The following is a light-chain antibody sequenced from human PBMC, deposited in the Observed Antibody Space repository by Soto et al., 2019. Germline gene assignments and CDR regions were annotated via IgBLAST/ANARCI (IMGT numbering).Light chain of an antibody. CDR3: KSYAGSNTYF. CDR2: EVV. J-gene: IGLJ1*01. V-gene: IGLV2-8*01. CDR1: KHDFGFYDF. Sequence: QSALTQPPSASWSPGQSVPISCTGTKHDFGFYDFVSWYQHHPGKAPSLIIYEVVHRPSGVPDRFSGSTSGNTASLPVSGLQAADEADYFCKSYAGSNTYFFGSGTKLTVL.